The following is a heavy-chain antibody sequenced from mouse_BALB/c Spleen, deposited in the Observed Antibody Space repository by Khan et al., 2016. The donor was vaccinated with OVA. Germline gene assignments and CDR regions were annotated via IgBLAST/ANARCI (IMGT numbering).Heavy chain of an antibody. Sequence: VELVESGAELARPGASVKMSCKASGYTFTSYTIHWIKKRPGQGLEWIGYINPSNGYTNYNLKFKDKATLTTDKSSTTAYLQLSSLTSYDAAVYNCGRDGAYHRNDGWFAYWGQGTLVTVSA. CDR1: GYTFTSYT. V-gene: IGHV1-4*01. CDR2: INPSNGYT. J-gene: IGHJ3*01. CDR3: GRDGAYHRNDGWFAY. D-gene: IGHD2-14*01.